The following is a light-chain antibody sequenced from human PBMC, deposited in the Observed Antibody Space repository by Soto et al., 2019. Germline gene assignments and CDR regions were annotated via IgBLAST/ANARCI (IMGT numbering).Light chain of an antibody. CDR1: QSISTL. J-gene: IGKJ2*01. V-gene: IGKV1-39*01. CDR2: AAS. CDR3: QQSYSTPRT. Sequence: DIQMTQSPSSLSASVGDRVTITCRASQSISTLLNWYQQKPGKAPKVLIYAASSLYSGVPSRFSGSGSGTDFTLTISSLQPEDFATYYCQQSYSTPRTFGQGPKLEIK.